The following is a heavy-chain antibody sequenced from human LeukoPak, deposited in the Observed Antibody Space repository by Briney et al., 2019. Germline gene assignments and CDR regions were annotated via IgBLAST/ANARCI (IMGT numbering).Heavy chain of an antibody. V-gene: IGHV1-69*04. CDR3: ARAPTPFYYDSSAYYSDF. Sequence: SVKVSCKASGGNFSNYAVNWVRQAPGQGLEWMGRIIPLLNISDYAQKFQGRVTITADRSTTTGYMELSSLRSEDTAVYYCARAPTPFYYDSSAYYSDFWGQGTLVTVSS. CDR2: IIPLLNIS. J-gene: IGHJ4*02. CDR1: GGNFSNYA. D-gene: IGHD6-25*01.